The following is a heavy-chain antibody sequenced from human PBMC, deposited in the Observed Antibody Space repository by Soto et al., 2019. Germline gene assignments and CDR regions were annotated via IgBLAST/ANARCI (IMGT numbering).Heavy chain of an antibody. V-gene: IGHV3-21*01. J-gene: IGHJ4*02. CDR1: GFTFSSYS. Sequence: EVQLVESGGGLVKPGGSLRLSCAASGFTFSSYSMNWVRQAPGKGLEWVSSISSSSSYIYYADSVKGRFTISRDNAKNSLYLQMNSLRAEDTAVYYCAREADDYGGNLLDYWRQGTLVTVSS. D-gene: IGHD4-17*01. CDR2: ISSSSSYI. CDR3: AREADDYGGNLLDY.